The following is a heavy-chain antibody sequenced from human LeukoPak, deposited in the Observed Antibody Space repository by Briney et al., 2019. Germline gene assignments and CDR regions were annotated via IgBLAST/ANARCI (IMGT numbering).Heavy chain of an antibody. CDR1: GFTFSSYN. CDR2: ITSSSSYI. Sequence: GGSLRLSCAASGFTFSSYNMNWVRQAPGKGLEWVSSITSSSSYIYYADSVKGRFTISRDNAKNSLYLQMNSLRAEDTAVYYCARGYYDFWSGLLRYYYYYMDVWGKGTTVTVSS. J-gene: IGHJ6*03. V-gene: IGHV3-21*01. D-gene: IGHD3-3*01. CDR3: ARGYYDFWSGLLRYYYYYMDV.